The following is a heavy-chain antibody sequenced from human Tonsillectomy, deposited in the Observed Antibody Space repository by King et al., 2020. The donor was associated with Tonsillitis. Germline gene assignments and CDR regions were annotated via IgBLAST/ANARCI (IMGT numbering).Heavy chain of an antibody. Sequence: DVQLVESGGGLVQPGGSLRLSCAVSGFTVSSLSMSWVRQAPGKGLECVSVINSGGTATYADSVKGRFTLSRHNSENKLYLQVNSLRAEDTAVYYCATFVGISAGFDFWGRETLVTVSS. D-gene: IGHD2/OR15-2a*01. V-gene: IGHV3-53*04. J-gene: IGHJ4*02. CDR1: GFTVSSLS. CDR3: ATFVGISAGFDF. CDR2: INSGGTA.